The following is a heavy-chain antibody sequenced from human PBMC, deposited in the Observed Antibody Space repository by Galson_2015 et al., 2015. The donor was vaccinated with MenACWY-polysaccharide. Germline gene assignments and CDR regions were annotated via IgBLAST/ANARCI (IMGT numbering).Heavy chain of an antibody. Sequence: SVKVSCKASGYKFSSYDINWVRQARGQGLEWMGWMNPNSGNTDYAQRFQGRVAMTRDTATSTAYMELRMLRYDDTAVYYCTGITARKHTCGDSWGQGTLVSVSS. CDR1: GYKFSSYD. V-gene: IGHV1-8*01. CDR2: MNPNSGNT. J-gene: IGHJ4*02. CDR3: TGITARKHTCGDS. D-gene: IGHD1-20*01.